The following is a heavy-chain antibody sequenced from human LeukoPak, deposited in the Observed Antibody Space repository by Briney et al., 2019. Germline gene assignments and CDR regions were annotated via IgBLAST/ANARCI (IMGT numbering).Heavy chain of an antibody. V-gene: IGHV3-23*01. CDR1: GFTFSSYA. Sequence: GGSLRLSCEASGFTFSSYAMNWVRQAPGKGLECVSGISGSAGRTYYAVSVKGRFTISRDNSKNTLYLQMNSLRAEDTAIYYCAKDADSSNWYNWFDPWGQGTLVTVSS. J-gene: IGHJ5*02. D-gene: IGHD6-13*01. CDR3: AKDADSSNWYNWFDP. CDR2: ISGSAGRT.